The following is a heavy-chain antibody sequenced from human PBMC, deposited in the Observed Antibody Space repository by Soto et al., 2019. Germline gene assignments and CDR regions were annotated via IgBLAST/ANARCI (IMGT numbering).Heavy chain of an antibody. CDR1: GGTFSSYA. J-gene: IGHJ5*02. Sequence: SVKVSCKATGGTFSSYAISWVRQAPGQGLEWMGGIIPIFGTADYAQKFQGRVTITADESTSTAYMELSSLRSEDTAVYYCARDRFIVDTAMVTRNWFDTWRQGTLVTVSS. CDR3: ARDRFIVDTAMVTRNWFDT. CDR2: IIPIFGTA. V-gene: IGHV1-69*13. D-gene: IGHD5-18*01.